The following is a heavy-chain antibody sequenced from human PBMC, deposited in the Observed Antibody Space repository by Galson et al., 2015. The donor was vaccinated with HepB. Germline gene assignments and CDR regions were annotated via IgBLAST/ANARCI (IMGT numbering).Heavy chain of an antibody. CDR3: ARGGSYVWEPPTDY. J-gene: IGHJ4*02. V-gene: IGHV1-3*01. Sequence: SVKVSCKASGYTFTSYAMHWVRQAPGQRLEWMGWINAGNGNTKYSQKFQGRVTITRDTSASTAYMELSSLRSEDTAVYYCARGGSYVWEPPTDYWGQGTLVTVSS. D-gene: IGHD3-16*01. CDR1: GYTFTSYA. CDR2: INAGNGNT.